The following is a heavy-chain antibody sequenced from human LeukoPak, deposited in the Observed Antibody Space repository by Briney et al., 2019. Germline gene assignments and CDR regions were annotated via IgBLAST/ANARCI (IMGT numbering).Heavy chain of an antibody. J-gene: IGHJ3*02. D-gene: IGHD3-3*01. V-gene: IGHV3-48*01. CDR1: GFTFSSFG. CDR3: ARVYDFWSGYSVDAFDI. CDR2: IHSNTDTV. Sequence: GGSLRLSCAASGFTFSSFGMNWVRQAPGKGLEWVSYIHSNTDTVYYADSVKGRFTISRDNARNSLFLQMNSLRAEDTAVYYCARVYDFWSGYSVDAFDIWGQGTMVTVSS.